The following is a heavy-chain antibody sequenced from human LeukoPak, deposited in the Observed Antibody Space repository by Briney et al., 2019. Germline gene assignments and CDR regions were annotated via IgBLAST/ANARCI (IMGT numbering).Heavy chain of an antibody. J-gene: IGHJ6*03. Sequence: ASVKVSCTASGYTFTSYGISWVRQAPGQGLEWMGWISAYNGNTNYAQKLQGRVTMTTDTSTSTAYMELRSLRSDDTAVYYCARALNSGSYYYYYYMDVWGKGTTVTVSS. CDR2: ISAYNGNT. CDR1: GYTFTSYG. CDR3: ARALNSGSYYYYYYMDV. V-gene: IGHV1-18*01. D-gene: IGHD1-26*01.